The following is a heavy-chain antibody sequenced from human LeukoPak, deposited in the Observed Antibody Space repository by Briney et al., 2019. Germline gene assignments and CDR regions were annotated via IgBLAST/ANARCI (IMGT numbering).Heavy chain of an antibody. J-gene: IGHJ3*02. D-gene: IGHD2-2*01. V-gene: IGHV4-4*07. CDR1: GGSISSYY. CDR3: ARYCSSTSCYRGDAFDI. Sequence: SETLSLTCTVSGGSISSYYWSWIRQPAGKGLEWIGRIYTSGSTNYNPSLKSRATMSVDTSKNQFSLKLSSVTAADTAVYYCARYCSSTSCYRGDAFDIWGQGTMVTVSS. CDR2: IYTSGST.